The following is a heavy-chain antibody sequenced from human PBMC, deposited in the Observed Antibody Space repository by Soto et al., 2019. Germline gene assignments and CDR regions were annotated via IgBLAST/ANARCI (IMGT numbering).Heavy chain of an antibody. Sequence: QVQLVQSGAEVKKPGSSVKVSCKASGGTSRSLSITWVRQAPGQGLEWMGGITPLFGIPNYPQKFQGRLTITADKSTGTAYLELSSLRSEDTAVYYCARDTHSAGGWFDTWGRATLVTVSS. V-gene: IGHV1-69*17. D-gene: IGHD2-15*01. J-gene: IGHJ5*02. CDR3: ARDTHSAGGWFDT. CDR2: ITPLFGIP. CDR1: GGTSRSLS.